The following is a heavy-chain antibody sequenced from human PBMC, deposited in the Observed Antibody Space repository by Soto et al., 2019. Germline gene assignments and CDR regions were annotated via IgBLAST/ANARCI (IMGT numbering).Heavy chain of an antibody. D-gene: IGHD3-10*01. V-gene: IGHV3-23*01. Sequence: GGSLRLSCAASGFTFSSYAMSWVRQAPGKGLEWVSAISGSGGSTYYAESVKGRFTISRDNSKNTLYLQMNSLRAEDTAVYYCAKSNRAYGSGSPASGGFDPWRQGTLVTVSS. J-gene: IGHJ5*02. CDR1: GFTFSSYA. CDR2: ISGSGGST. CDR3: AKSNRAYGSGSPASGGFDP.